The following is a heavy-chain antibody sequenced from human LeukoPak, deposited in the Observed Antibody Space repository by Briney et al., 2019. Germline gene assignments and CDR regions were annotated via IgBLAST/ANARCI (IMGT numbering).Heavy chain of an antibody. Sequence: ASVKVSCKASGGTFSSYAISWVRQAPGQGLEWMGGIIPIFGTANYAQKFQGRVTITADKSTSTAYMELSSLRSEDTAVYYCARDISTIAAAGPFDPWGQGTLVTVSS. D-gene: IGHD6-13*01. CDR3: ARDISTIAAAGPFDP. J-gene: IGHJ5*02. CDR2: IIPIFGTA. V-gene: IGHV1-69*06. CDR1: GGTFSSYA.